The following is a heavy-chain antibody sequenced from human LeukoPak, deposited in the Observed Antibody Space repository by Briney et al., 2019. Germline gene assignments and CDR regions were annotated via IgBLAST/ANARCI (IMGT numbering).Heavy chain of an antibody. J-gene: IGHJ4*02. D-gene: IGHD5-18*01. CDR1: GYTFTGYY. CDR2: INPNSGGT. CDR3: ARDPGSGYSFLYYFDY. V-gene: IGHV1-2*02. Sequence: ASVKVSCKASGYTFTGYYIHWVRQAPGQGLEWTGWINPNSGGTNYAQKFQGRVIMTRDTSISTANMELSRLRFDDTAVYYCARDPGSGYSFLYYFDYWGQGTLVTVSS.